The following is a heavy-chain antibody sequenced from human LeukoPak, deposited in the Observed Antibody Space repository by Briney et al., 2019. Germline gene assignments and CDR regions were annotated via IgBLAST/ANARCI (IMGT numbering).Heavy chain of an antibody. CDR1: GGSISSYY. CDR3: ASSRSGDGYSFVHAD. V-gene: IGHV4-59*01. J-gene: IGHJ4*02. D-gene: IGHD5-24*01. Sequence: SETLSLTCTVSGGSISSYYWSWIRQPPGKGLEWIGYIYYSGSTNYNPSLKSRVTISVDTSKNQFSLKLSSVTAADTAVYYCASSRSGDGYSFVHADWGQGTLVTVSS. CDR2: IYYSGST.